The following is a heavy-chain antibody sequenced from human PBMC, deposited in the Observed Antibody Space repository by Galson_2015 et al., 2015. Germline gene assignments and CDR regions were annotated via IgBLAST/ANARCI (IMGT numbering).Heavy chain of an antibody. Sequence: SLRLSCAASGFTFSYYAMSWVRQAPGKGLEWVSGISGSDGGTYYADSVKGRFTISRDNSKNTLYLQMNSLRAEDTAVNYCAKVLTIFCSNTGCYDFDYWGQGTRVTVSS. J-gene: IGHJ4*02. CDR1: GFTFSYYA. CDR3: AKVLTIFCSNTGCYDFDY. V-gene: IGHV3-23*01. D-gene: IGHD2-2*01. CDR2: ISGSDGGT.